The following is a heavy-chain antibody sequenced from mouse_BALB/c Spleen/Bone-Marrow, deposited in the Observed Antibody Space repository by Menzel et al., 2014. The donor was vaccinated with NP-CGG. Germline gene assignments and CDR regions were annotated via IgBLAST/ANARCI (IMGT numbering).Heavy chain of an antibody. Sequence: VKLVESGPELVKPGASVKMSCKASGYTFTGYFIHWVKQRPGQGLEWIGWIYPGDGSTKYNEKFKGKTTLTADKSSSTAYMLLSSLTSEDSAIFFCAYYRYDEYFDVWGAGTTVTVSS. J-gene: IGHJ1*01. D-gene: IGHD2-14*01. CDR1: GYTFTGYF. CDR2: IYPGDGST. V-gene: IGHV1S56*01. CDR3: AYYRYDEYFDV.